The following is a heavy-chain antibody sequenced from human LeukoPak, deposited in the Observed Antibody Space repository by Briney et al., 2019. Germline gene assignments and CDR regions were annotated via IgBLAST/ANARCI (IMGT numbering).Heavy chain of an antibody. D-gene: IGHD1-26*01. CDR1: GGSISSYY. J-gene: IGHJ4*02. V-gene: IGHV4-59*01. Sequence: SETLSLTCTVSGGSISSYYWSWIRQPPGKGLEWIGYIYYSGSTSYNPSLKSRVTISVDTSKNQFSLKLSSVTAADTAVYYCASGIVGALDYWGQGTLVTVSS. CDR2: IYYSGST. CDR3: ASGIVGALDY.